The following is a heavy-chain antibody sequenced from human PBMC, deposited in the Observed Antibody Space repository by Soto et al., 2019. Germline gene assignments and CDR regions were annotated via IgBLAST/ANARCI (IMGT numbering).Heavy chain of an antibody. J-gene: IGHJ6*02. CDR2: ISYDGSNK. V-gene: IGHV3-30*18. CDR3: AKEVSSGPMDF. Sequence: PGGSLRLSCAASGFTFSSYGMHWVRQAPGKGLEWVAVISYDGSNKYYADSVKGRFTISRDNSKNTLYLQMNSLRAEDTAVYYCAKEVSSGPMDFWGQGTMVTLSS. CDR1: GFTFSSYG. D-gene: IGHD3-3*01.